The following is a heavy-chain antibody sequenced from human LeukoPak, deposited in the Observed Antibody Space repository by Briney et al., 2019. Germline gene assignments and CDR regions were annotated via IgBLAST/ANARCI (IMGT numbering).Heavy chain of an antibody. CDR3: ARSSSYYWTY. CDR1: GYIFTNYG. CDR2: ISPYNVNT. D-gene: IGHD3-22*01. V-gene: IGHV1-18*01. Sequence: ASVKVSCKASGYIFTNYGFTWVRQAPGQGLEWMGWISPYNVNTRYAQKLQGRVTLTADTSTNTAYMELRSLTSDDTATYYCARSSSYYWTYWGQGTLVTVSS. J-gene: IGHJ4*02.